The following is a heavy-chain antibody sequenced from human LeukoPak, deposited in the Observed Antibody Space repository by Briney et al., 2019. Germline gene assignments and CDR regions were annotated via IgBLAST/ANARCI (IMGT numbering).Heavy chain of an antibody. D-gene: IGHD2-2*02. J-gene: IGHJ4*02. V-gene: IGHV3-21*01. Sequence: GGSLRLSCAASGFTFSSYSMNWVRQAPGKGLEWVSSIISSSSYINYADSVKGRFTISRDNAKNSLYLQMNSLKAEDTAIYYCTRGYTGDWGQGTLVTVSS. CDR1: GFTFSSYS. CDR2: IISSSSYI. CDR3: TRGYTGD.